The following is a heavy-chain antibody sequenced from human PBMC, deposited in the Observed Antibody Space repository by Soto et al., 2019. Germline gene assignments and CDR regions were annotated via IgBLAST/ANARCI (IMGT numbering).Heavy chain of an antibody. CDR2: IYYSGST. D-gene: IGHD6-19*01. CDR1: GGSISTYY. CDR3: ASDRSSGWDQGYGMDV. J-gene: IGHJ6*02. V-gene: IGHV4-59*01. Sequence: LETLSLTCTVPGGSISTYYWSWIRQPPGKGLEWIGYIYYSGSTSYNPSLKSRVTISVDTSKNQFSLKLRSVTAADTAVYYCASDRSSGWDQGYGMDVWGQGTTVTVSS.